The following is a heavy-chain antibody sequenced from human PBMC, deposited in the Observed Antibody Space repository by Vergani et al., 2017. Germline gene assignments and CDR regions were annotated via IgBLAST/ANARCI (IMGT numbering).Heavy chain of an antibody. V-gene: IGHV4-59*01. CDR2: IYYSGST. J-gene: IGHJ5*02. Sequence: QVQLQESGPGLVQPSETLSLTCTVSGGSISSYYWSWIRQPPGKGLEWIGYIYYSGSTNYNPSLKSRVTISVDTSKNQFSLKLSSVTAADTAVYYCARGAWKLNPPDPWGQGTLVTVSS. CDR1: GGSISSYY. D-gene: IGHD1-26*01. CDR3: ARGAWKLNPPDP.